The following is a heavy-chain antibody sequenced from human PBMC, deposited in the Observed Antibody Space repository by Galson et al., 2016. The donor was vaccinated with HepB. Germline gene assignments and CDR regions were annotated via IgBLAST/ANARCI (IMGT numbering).Heavy chain of an antibody. CDR1: GFTFSGYT. D-gene: IGHD4-17*01. J-gene: IGHJ1*01. V-gene: IGHV3-21*01. Sequence: SLRLSCAASGFTFSGYTMNWVRQAPGKGLEWVSSISSSSSYIYYADSVKGRFTISRDNAKNSLYLQMNSLRAEDTAVYYCARAGGYGDYSAGYFQHWGQGTLVTVSS. CDR3: ARAGGYGDYSAGYFQH. CDR2: ISSSSSYI.